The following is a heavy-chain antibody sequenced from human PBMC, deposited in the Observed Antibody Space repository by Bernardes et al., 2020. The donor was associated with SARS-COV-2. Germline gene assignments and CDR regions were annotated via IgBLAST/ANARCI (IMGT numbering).Heavy chain of an antibody. J-gene: IGHJ5*01. D-gene: IGHD6-13*01. CDR1: GGSISSTSYY. CDR3: ARLDSSSREGLAS. Sequence: SETLSLTCTVSGGSISSTSYYWGWIRQPPGKGLEWIGSIYYSGSTYYNPSLKSRVTISVDTSKNQFSLKLSSVTAADTAVYYCARLDSSSREGLASWGQGTLVTVSS. V-gene: IGHV4-39*01. CDR2: IYYSGST.